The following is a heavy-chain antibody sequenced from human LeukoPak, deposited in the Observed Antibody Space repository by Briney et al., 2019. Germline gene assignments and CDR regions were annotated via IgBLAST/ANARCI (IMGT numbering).Heavy chain of an antibody. V-gene: IGHV3-53*01. CDR2: FYSSGTT. D-gene: IGHD7-27*01. J-gene: IGHJ3*02. CDR1: EFSASTNY. Sequence: GGSLRLSCAASEFSASTNYMSWVRQAPGKGLEWVSFFYSSGTTFYADSVKGRFTISRDNPKNTVFLQMNSLRAEDTAMYYCAITREYAFDIWGQGTVVTVSS. CDR3: AITREYAFDI.